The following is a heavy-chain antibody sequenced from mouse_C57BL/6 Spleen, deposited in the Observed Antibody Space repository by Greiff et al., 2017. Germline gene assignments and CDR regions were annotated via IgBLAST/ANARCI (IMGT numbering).Heavy chain of an antibody. D-gene: IGHD3-2*02. CDR3: ARSKTAQATYYAMDY. CDR2: IYPGDGDT. CDR1: GYAFSSYW. J-gene: IGHJ4*01. Sequence: QVQLQQSGAELVKPGASVKISCKASGYAFSSYWMNWVKQRPGKGLEWIGQIYPGDGDTNYNGKFKGKATLTADKSSSTAYMQLSSLTSEDSAVYFCARSKTAQATYYAMDYWGQGTSVTVSS. V-gene: IGHV1-80*01.